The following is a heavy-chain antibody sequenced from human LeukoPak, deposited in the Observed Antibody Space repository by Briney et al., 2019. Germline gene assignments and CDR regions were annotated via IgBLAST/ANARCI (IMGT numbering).Heavy chain of an antibody. V-gene: IGHV4-59*01. CDR1: GGSISSYY. CDR2: IYYSGST. J-gene: IGHJ5*02. D-gene: IGHD3-3*01. Sequence: PSETLSLTCTVSGGSISSYYWSWIRQPPGKGLEWIGYIYYSGSTNYNPSLKSRVTISVDTSKNQFSLKLSSVTAADTAVYYCARYVGFWSGPTIHNWFDPWGQGTLVTVSS. CDR3: ARYVGFWSGPTIHNWFDP.